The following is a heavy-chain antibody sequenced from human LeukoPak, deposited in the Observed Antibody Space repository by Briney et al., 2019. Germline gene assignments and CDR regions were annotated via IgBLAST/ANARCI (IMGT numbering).Heavy chain of an antibody. CDR3: ARVHIVGAWYFDY. J-gene: IGHJ4*02. CDR1: GFTFSSYS. CDR2: ISSSSSTI. D-gene: IGHD1-26*01. V-gene: IGHV3-48*01. Sequence: PGGSLRLSCAASGFTFSSYSMNWVRQAPGKGLEWVSYISSSSSTICYADSVKGRFTISRDNAKNSLYLQMNSLRAEDTAVYYCARVHIVGAWYFDYWGQGTLVTVSS.